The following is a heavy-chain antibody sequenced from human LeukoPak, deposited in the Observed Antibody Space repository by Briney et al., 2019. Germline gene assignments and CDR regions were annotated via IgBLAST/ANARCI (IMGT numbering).Heavy chain of an antibody. Sequence: PGGSLRLSCAASEFTFSTYAMNWVRQAPGKGLEWVSYISSSSSTIYYADSVKGRFTISRDNAKNSLYLQMNSLRAEDTAVYYCARDSDRDDFGFDYWGQGTLVTVSS. J-gene: IGHJ4*02. V-gene: IGHV3-48*01. CDR1: EFTFSTYA. CDR3: ARDSDRDDFGFDY. CDR2: ISSSSSTI. D-gene: IGHD3-3*01.